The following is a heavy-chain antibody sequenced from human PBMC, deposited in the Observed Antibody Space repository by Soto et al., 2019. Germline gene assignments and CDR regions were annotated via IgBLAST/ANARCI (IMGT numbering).Heavy chain of an antibody. CDR3: ARRRNGDYTFDY. D-gene: IGHD4-17*01. CDR1: GGSISSYY. J-gene: IGHJ4*02. V-gene: IGHV4-59*08. Sequence: SETLSLTCTVSGGSISSYYWSWIRQPPGKGLEWIGYIYYSGSTNYNPSLKSRVTISVDTSKNQFSLKLSSVTAADTAVYYCARRRNGDYTFDYWGQGTLVTVSS. CDR2: IYYSGST.